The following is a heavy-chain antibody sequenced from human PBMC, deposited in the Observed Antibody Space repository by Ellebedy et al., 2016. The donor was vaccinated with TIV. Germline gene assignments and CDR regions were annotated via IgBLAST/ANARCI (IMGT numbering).Heavy chain of an antibody. CDR3: ARGFVWFSYAFDI. Sequence: ASVKVSCXASGYTFTGTDYYMHWVPQAPGQGLEWMGWINPKSGGTNYARKFQGRVTMTRDTSISTAYMELSRLRSDDTAVFYCARGFVWFSYAFDIWGQGTMVTVSP. CDR2: INPKSGGT. CDR1: GYTFTGTDYY. D-gene: IGHD2-21*01. V-gene: IGHV1-2*02. J-gene: IGHJ3*02.